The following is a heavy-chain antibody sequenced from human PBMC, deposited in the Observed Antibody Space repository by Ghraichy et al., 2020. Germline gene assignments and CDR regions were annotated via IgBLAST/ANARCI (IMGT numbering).Heavy chain of an antibody. J-gene: IGHJ4*02. CDR1: GYTFTSYD. D-gene: IGHD2-2*01. CDR3: AREGYCSSTSCPPGY. Sequence: ASVKVSCKASGYTFTSYDISWVRQAPGQGLEWMGWISAYNGDTNYAQKLQGRVTMTTDTSTSTAYMELRSLRSDDTAVYYCAREGYCSSTSCPPGYWGQGTLATVSA. CDR2: ISAYNGDT. V-gene: IGHV1-18*01.